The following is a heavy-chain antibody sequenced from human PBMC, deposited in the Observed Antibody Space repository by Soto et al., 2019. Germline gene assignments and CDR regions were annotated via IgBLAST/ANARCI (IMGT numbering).Heavy chain of an antibody. CDR1: GFTLSSYA. CDR3: ARSKPAIGGGPGSTFDI. J-gene: IGHJ3*02. V-gene: IGHV3-23*01. CDR2: FSGSFSTT. D-gene: IGHD1-26*01. Sequence: EVQLLESGGGLVQPGGSLRLSCAASGFTLSSYAVSWVRQAPGKGLKWVSAFSGSFSTTYLAASGRVRFAISSDRSKNMFYLEMNNLRAEDTALYFCARSKPAIGGGPGSTFDIWGQGTMVTVSS.